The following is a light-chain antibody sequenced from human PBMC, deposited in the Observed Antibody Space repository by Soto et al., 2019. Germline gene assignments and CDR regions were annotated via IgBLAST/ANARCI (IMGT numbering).Light chain of an antibody. J-gene: IGKJ5*01. Sequence: DIQLTQSPSFLSASVGDRVTITCRASQGISNYLAWYQQKPGKAPELLVYSASTLQSGVPSRFSGGGSETEFSLTIGTLQPEDFVTYYCLQLNRYVTFGQGTRLE. CDR2: SAS. CDR3: LQLNRYVT. CDR1: QGISNY. V-gene: IGKV1-9*01.